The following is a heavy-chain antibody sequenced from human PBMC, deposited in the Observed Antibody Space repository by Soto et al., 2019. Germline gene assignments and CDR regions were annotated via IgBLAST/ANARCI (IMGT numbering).Heavy chain of an antibody. D-gene: IGHD3-22*01. V-gene: IGHV3-48*03. CDR3: ARETTRYYYDSSGHAFDI. CDR2: ISSSGSTI. Sequence: VGSLRLSCAASGFTFSSYEMNWVRQAPGKGLEWVSYISSSGSTIYYADSVKGRFTISRDNAKNSLYLQMNSLRAEDTAVYYCARETTRYYYDSSGHAFDIWGQGTMVTVSS. J-gene: IGHJ3*02. CDR1: GFTFSSYE.